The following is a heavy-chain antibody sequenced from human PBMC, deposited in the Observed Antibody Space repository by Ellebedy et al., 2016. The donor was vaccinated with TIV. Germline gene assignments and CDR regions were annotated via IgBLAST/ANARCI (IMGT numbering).Heavy chain of an antibody. J-gene: IGHJ4*02. CDR1: GGSISSYY. CDR2: IYYSGST. Sequence: SETLSLXXTVSGGSISSYYWSWIRQPPGKGLEWIGYIYYSGSTNYNPSLKSRVTISVDTSKNQFSLKLSSVTAADTAVYYCARGLRITFGGVIVRSGAYFDYWGQGTLVTVSS. CDR3: ARGLRITFGGVIVRSGAYFDY. V-gene: IGHV4-59*12. D-gene: IGHD3-16*02.